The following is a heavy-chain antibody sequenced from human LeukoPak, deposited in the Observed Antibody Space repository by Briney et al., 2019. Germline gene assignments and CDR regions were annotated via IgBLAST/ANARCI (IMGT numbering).Heavy chain of an antibody. CDR1: GGSISSYY. J-gene: IGHJ4*02. V-gene: IGHV4-59*08. CDR2: IYYSGST. Sequence: SETLSLTCTVSGGSISSYYWSWIRQPPGKGLEWIGYIYYSGSTNYNPSLKSRVTISVDTSKNQFSLKLSSVTAADTAVYYCARRPGRMVYAQYYFVCWGQGTLVTVSS. CDR3: ARRPGRMVYAQYYFVC. D-gene: IGHD2-8*01.